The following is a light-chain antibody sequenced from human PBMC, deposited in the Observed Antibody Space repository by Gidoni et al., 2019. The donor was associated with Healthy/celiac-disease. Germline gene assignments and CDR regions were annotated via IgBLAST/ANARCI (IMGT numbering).Light chain of an antibody. CDR2: GAS. V-gene: IGKV3-15*01. J-gene: IGKJ4*02. Sequence: ELVMTQSPATLSVSPGERATLSCRASQSVSSNLAWYQQKPGQAPRLLIYGASTRATGIPARFSGSGSGTEFTLTISSLQSEDLAVYYCQQYNNWPPLTFXGXTKVEIK. CDR1: QSVSSN. CDR3: QQYNNWPPLT.